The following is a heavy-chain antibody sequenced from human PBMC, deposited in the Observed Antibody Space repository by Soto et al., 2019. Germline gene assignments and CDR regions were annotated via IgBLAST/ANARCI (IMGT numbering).Heavy chain of an antibody. V-gene: IGHV1-18*01. J-gene: IGHJ6*02. D-gene: IGHD3-22*01. CDR3: ATTPQNAHDSSGCMDV. Sequence: QVQLVQSGAEVKKPGASVKVSCKASGYTFTSYGISWVRQAPGQGLEWMGWISAYNGNTNYAQKFQGRVTMTEDTSTDTAYMELSSLRSEDTAVYYCATTPQNAHDSSGCMDVWGQGTTVTVSS. CDR1: GYTFTSYG. CDR2: ISAYNGNT.